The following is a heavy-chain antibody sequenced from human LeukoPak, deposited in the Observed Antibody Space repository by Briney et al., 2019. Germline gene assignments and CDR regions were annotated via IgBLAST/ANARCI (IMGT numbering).Heavy chain of an antibody. D-gene: IGHD5-18*01. CDR1: GGTFSSYA. V-gene: IGHV1-69*01. Sequence: SVKVSCKASGGTFSSYAISWVRQAPGQGLEWMGGIIPIFGTANYAQKFQGRVTITADESTSTAYMELSSLRSGDTAVYYCATSETRGYSYSIDYWGQGTLVTVSS. CDR3: ATSETRGYSYSIDY. CDR2: IIPIFGTA. J-gene: IGHJ4*02.